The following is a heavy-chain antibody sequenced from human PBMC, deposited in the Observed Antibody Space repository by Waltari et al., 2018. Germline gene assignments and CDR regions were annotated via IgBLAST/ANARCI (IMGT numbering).Heavy chain of an antibody. V-gene: IGHV1-8*01. Sequence: QVQLVQSGAEVKKPGASVKVSCKASGYTFTSYDINWVRPATGQGLEWMGGMKPNRGNTGYAQKFQGRVTMTRNTSISTAYMELSSLRSEDTAVYYCARGSLRVVIIRRDYYYGMDVWGQGTTVTVSS. J-gene: IGHJ6*02. CDR2: MKPNRGNT. CDR1: GYTFTSYD. D-gene: IGHD3-3*01. CDR3: ARGSLRVVIIRRDYYYGMDV.